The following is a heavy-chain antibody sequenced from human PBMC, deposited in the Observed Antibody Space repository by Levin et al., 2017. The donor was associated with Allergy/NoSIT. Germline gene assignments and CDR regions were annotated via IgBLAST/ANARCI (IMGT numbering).Heavy chain of an antibody. D-gene: IGHD4-11*01. CDR3: ARDAYSPYWYFDL. J-gene: IGHJ2*01. V-gene: IGHV3-48*01. CDR1: GFALSSYS. Sequence: GESLKISCEASGFALSSYSMNWLRQTPGKGLEWVSYISPSSSPIYYSDSVKGRFTISRDNAKNSLYLQMNNLRVEDTAIYYCARDAYSPYWYFDLWGRGTPVTVSS. CDR2: ISPSSSPI.